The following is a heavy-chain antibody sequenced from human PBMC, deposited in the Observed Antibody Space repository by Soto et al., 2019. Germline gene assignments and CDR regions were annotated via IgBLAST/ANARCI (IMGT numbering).Heavy chain of an antibody. Sequence: SQNLSLISTVYGITISSGTNYWGWIRQPPGKGLEWIGSIYYSGSTYYNPSLKSRVTISVDTSKNQFSLKLSSVTAADTAVYYCARLSPQRGYYGMDVWGQGTTVS. CDR2: IYYSGST. J-gene: IGHJ6*02. CDR3: ARLSPQRGYYGMDV. V-gene: IGHV4-39*01. CDR1: GITISSGTNY. D-gene: IGHD6-25*01.